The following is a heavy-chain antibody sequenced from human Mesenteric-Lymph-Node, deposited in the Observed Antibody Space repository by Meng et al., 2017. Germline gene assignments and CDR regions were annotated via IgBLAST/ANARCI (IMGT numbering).Heavy chain of an antibody. Sequence: VQLQESGPGLVRPSETLSLTCTVSGGSVSSGSYYWSWIRQPPGKGLEWIGYIYYSGSTNYNPSLKSRVTISVDTSKNQFSLKLSSVTAADTAVYYCAREGRFSSFDYWGQGTLVTVSS. CDR1: GGSVSSGSYY. V-gene: IGHV4-61*01. J-gene: IGHJ4*02. D-gene: IGHD2-2*01. CDR3: AREGRFSSFDY. CDR2: IYYSGST.